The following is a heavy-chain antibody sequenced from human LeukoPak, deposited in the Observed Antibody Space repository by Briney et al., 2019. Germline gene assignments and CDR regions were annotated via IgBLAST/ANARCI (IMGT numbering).Heavy chain of an antibody. J-gene: IGHJ4*02. D-gene: IGHD3-22*01. Sequence: SETLSLTCAVYGGSFSGYYWSWIRQPPGKGLEWIGEINHSGSTYYNPSLKSRVTISVDRSKNQFSLKLSSVTAADTAVYYCARGGLYDSSGDIFDYWGQGTLVTVSS. CDR1: GGSFSGYY. V-gene: IGHV4-34*01. CDR3: ARGGLYDSSGDIFDY. CDR2: INHSGST.